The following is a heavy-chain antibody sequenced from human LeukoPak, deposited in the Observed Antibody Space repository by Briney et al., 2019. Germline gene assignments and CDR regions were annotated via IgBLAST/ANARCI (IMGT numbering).Heavy chain of an antibody. CDR1: GDSISSGVNY. J-gene: IGHJ3*02. D-gene: IGHD1-26*01. V-gene: IGHV4-31*03. Sequence: SETLSLTCTVSGDSISSGVNYWNWIRQHPGKGPEWIGYIYHSGSTYHNPSLKSRVTISVDTSKNQFSLNLSSVTAADTAVYFCARGFSGLYSHAFDIWGQGTMVTVSS. CDR3: ARGFSGLYSHAFDI. CDR2: IYHSGST.